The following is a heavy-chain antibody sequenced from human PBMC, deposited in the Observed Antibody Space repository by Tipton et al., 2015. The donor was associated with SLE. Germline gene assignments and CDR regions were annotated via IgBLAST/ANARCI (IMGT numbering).Heavy chain of an antibody. J-gene: IGHJ4*02. V-gene: IGHV3-33*01. CDR3: ARERYSSLSYYFDY. CDR2: IWYDGSNK. D-gene: IGHD6-13*01. Sequence: SLRLSCAASGFTFSSYGMHWVRQAPGKGLEWVAVIWYDGSNKYHGDSVKGRFTISRDNSKNTLYLQMNSLRAEDTAVYYCARERYSSLSYYFDYWGQGTLVTVSS. CDR1: GFTFSSYG.